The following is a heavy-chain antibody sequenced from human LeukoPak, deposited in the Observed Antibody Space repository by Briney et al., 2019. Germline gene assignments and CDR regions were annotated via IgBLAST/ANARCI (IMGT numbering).Heavy chain of an antibody. CDR3: ARERSGVLSYFDY. V-gene: IGHV4-39*07. Sequence: SETLSLTCTVSGGSISSSSYYWGWIRQPPGKGLEWIGSIYYSGSTYYNPSLKSRVTMSVDTSKNQFSLKLSSVTAADTAVYYCARERSGVLSYFDYWGQGTLVTVSS. CDR2: IYYSGST. CDR1: GGSISSSSYY. D-gene: IGHD3-10*01. J-gene: IGHJ4*02.